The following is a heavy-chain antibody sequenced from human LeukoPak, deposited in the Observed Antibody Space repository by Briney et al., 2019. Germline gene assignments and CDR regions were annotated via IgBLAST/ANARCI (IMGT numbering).Heavy chain of an antibody. CDR1: GFTFSNAW. D-gene: IGHD4-17*01. CDR3: ARDYGEGGYYFDY. J-gene: IGHJ4*02. V-gene: IGHV3-74*01. Sequence: PGGSLRLSCAASGFTFSNAWMSWVRQAPGKGLVWLPRISSDGSSTNYADSVKGRFTISRDNAKNTLYLQMNSLRAEDTAVYYCARDYGEGGYYFDYWGQGTLVTVSS. CDR2: ISSDGSST.